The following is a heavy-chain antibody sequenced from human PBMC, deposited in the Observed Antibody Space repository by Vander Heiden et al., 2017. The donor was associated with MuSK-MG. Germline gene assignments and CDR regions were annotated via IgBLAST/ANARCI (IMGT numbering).Heavy chain of an antibody. V-gene: IGHV4-61*02. CDR3: ERGVRDSDEDYYYYFMDV. D-gene: IGHD2-21*02. J-gene: IGHJ6*03. Sequence: QVQLQESGPGLVTPSQTLSLTCTVSGGTISSGSYYWSWIRQPDGKGLEWIGGIYTRWSTNYNPSLKSRVTMSVDTSKNQFSLKLSSVTAADTAVYYCERGVRDSDEDYYYYFMDVWGKGTTVTVSS. CDR2: IYTRWST. CDR1: GGTISSGSYY.